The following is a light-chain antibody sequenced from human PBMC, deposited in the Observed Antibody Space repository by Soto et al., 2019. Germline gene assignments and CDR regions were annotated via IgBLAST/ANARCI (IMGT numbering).Light chain of an antibody. Sequence: EIVLTQSPGTLSLSPGERATLSCRTSQTVCSTCLAWYQQKPGQAPRLLISGASNRATGIPDRFSGSGSGTDFTLTITRLEPDDFAVYYCXQYGXSPGFTFGPGTKVDI. CDR3: XQYGXSPGFT. CDR2: GAS. V-gene: IGKV3-20*01. CDR1: QTVCSTC. J-gene: IGKJ3*01.